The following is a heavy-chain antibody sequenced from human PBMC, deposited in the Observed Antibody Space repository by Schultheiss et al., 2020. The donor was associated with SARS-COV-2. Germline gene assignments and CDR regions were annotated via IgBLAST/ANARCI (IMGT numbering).Heavy chain of an antibody. CDR2: ISSSSSYI. V-gene: IGHV3-21*01. J-gene: IGHJ6*02. CDR1: GFTFSSYS. CDR3: AREVVVVAAGMDV. D-gene: IGHD2-15*01. Sequence: GGSLRLSWAASGFTFSSYSMNWVRQAPGKGLEWVSSISSSSSYIYYADSVKGRFTISRDNAKNSLYLQMNSLRAEDTAVYYCAREVVVVAAGMDVWGQGTTVTVSS.